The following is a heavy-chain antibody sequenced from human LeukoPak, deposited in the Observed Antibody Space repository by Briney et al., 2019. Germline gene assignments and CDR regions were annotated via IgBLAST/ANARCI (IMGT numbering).Heavy chain of an antibody. V-gene: IGHV5-51*01. CDR2: IYPGDSDT. CDR1: GDTFNSDW. J-gene: IGHJ3*01. D-gene: IGHD4/OR15-4a*01. CDR3: SRRGLGYDDYDAWKDACVL. Sequence: GESLKISCKGSGDTFNSDWIAWVRQMPGKGLGCMGVIYPGDSDTTYSPSFQGQVTIPAGKSINTTYLQWTSLKASDTATHYFSRRGLGYDDYDAWKDACVLWPGGTRVIVS.